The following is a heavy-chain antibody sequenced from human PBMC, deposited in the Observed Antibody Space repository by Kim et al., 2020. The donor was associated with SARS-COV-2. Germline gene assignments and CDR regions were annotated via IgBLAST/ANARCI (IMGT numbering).Heavy chain of an antibody. D-gene: IGHD1-26*01. J-gene: IGHJ3*02. CDR3: ANRLYHSGSYYRGAFDI. V-gene: IGHV3-23*01. Sequence: KGRFTISRDNSKNTLYLQMNSLRAEDTAVYYCANRLYHSGSYYRGAFDIWGQGTMVTVSS.